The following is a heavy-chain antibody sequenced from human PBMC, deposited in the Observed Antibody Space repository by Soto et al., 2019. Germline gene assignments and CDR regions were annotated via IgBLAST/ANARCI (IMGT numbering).Heavy chain of an antibody. CDR1: GFSLSTSGVG. J-gene: IGHJ4*02. Sequence: QITLKESGPTLVKPTQTLTLTCTFSGFSLSTSGVGVGWIRQPPGKALEWLALIYWDDDKGYSPSLKSRLTITKDTSKNQVVLTMTNMDPVDTATYYCAHSEVVAAMAGYYFDYWGQGTLVTVSS. D-gene: IGHD2-21*02. V-gene: IGHV2-5*02. CDR2: IYWDDDK. CDR3: AHSEVVAAMAGYYFDY.